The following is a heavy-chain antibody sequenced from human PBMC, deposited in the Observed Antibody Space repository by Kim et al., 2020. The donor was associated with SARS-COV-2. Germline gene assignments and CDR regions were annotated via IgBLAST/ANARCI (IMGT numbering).Heavy chain of an antibody. CDR3: ARDPRYYYGMDV. CDR2: INAGNGNT. Sequence: ASVKVSCKASGYTFTSYAMHWVRQAPGQRLEWMGWINAGNGNTKYSQKFQGRVTITRDTSASTAYMELSSLRSEDTAVYYCARDPRYYYGMDVWDQGTTVTVSS. V-gene: IGHV1-3*01. CDR1: GYTFTSYA. J-gene: IGHJ6*02.